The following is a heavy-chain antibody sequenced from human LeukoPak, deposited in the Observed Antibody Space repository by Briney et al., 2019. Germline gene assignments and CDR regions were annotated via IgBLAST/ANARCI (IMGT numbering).Heavy chain of an antibody. D-gene: IGHD5-12*01. CDR1: GFTFSSYS. Sequence: PGGSLRLSCAASGFTFSSYSMNWVRQAPGKGLEWVSSISSSSRYIYYADSVKGRFTISRDNAKNSLYLQMNSLRAEDTAVYYCARAPYDSLEGYYYYMDVWGKGTTVTVSS. CDR3: ARAPYDSLEGYYYYMDV. J-gene: IGHJ6*03. V-gene: IGHV3-21*01. CDR2: ISSSSRYI.